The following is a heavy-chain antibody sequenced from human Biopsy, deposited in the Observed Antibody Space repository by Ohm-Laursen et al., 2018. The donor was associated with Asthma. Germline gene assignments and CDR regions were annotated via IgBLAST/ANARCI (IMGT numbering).Heavy chain of an antibody. CDR3: ARGVVYGGDSYAEYFQH. CDR1: NDLVGDSY. D-gene: IGHD4-23*01. CDR2: VFYGGAT. J-gene: IGHJ1*01. Sequence: SETLSLTCKVSNDLVGDSYWSWIRQPPGKGLEWIGYVFYGGATNYNPSLKSRVTISVDTSKNQFFLRLSSVTAADTAVYYCARGVVYGGDSYAEYFQHWGQGTLVTVSS. V-gene: IGHV4-59*02.